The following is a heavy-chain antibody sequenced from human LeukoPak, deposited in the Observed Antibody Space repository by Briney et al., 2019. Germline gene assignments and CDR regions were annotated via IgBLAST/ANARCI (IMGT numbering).Heavy chain of an antibody. D-gene: IGHD1-1*01. Sequence: PGASLRLSCAVSGFTSQFTFSSRWMHWVRQAPGKGLVWVSRVKTDGSPNYADSVRGRFTVSRDNAKNTLYLQMNNLRVEDTALYFCHPLGYTSNWGQGALVTVSS. V-gene: IGHV3-74*01. CDR2: VKTDGSP. J-gene: IGHJ4*02. CDR3: HPLGYTSN. CDR1: GFTSQFTFSSRW.